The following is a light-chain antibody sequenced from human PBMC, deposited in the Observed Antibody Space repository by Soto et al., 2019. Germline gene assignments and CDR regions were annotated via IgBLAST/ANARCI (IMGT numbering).Light chain of an antibody. Sequence: QSALTQPPSASGSPGQSVTISCTGTSSDLGDYDYVSWYQQHPGKAPKLMIYEVSKRPSGVPDRFSGSKSGNTASLTVTGLEAEDEADYYCSSYAPSNNVIFGGGTKLPVL. CDR1: SSDLGDYDY. V-gene: IGLV2-8*01. J-gene: IGLJ2*01. CDR3: SSYAPSNNVI. CDR2: EVS.